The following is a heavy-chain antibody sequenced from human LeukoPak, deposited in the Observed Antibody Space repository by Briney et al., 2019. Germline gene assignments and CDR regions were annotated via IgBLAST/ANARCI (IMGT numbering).Heavy chain of an antibody. D-gene: IGHD3-16*01. V-gene: IGHV3-30-3*01. Sequence: GGSLRLSCAASGFTFSSYAMHWVRQAPGRGLEWVAVISYDGSDTYYADSVKGRFTISRDNSKNTLYLQMNSLRAEDTAVYYCAREDETLGQFDPWGQGTLVSVSS. J-gene: IGHJ5*02. CDR2: ISYDGSDT. CDR3: AREDETLGQFDP. CDR1: GFTFSSYA.